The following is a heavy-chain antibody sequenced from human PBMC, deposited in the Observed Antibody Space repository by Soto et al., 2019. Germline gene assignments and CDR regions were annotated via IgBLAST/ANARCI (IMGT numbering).Heavy chain of an antibody. CDR1: GYIFSGHF. V-gene: IGHV1-2*02. CDR3: AXDIXGTRGFDATDI. CDR2: INPKNGDT. Sequence: ASVKVPCKASGYIFSGHFIHWMRQAPGQGLEWMGCINPKNGDTHYAQRFQGRVTMTRDTSLNLVHMDLSGLRSDDAAVYYCAXDIXGTRGFDATDIRGQATSVTV. J-gene: IGHJ6*02. D-gene: IGHD2-2*01.